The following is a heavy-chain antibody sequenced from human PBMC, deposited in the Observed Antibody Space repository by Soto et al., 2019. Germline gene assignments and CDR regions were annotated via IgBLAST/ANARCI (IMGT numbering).Heavy chain of an antibody. V-gene: IGHV3-23*01. CDR2: ISGSGGST. CDR3: AKEAAYYDILTGNGFLDY. Sequence: GGSLRLSCAASGFTFSSYAMSWVRQAPGKGLEWVSAISGSGGSTYYADSVKGRFTISRDNSKNTLYLQMNSLRAEDTAVYYCAKEAAYYDILTGNGFLDYWGQGTLVTVSS. CDR1: GFTFSSYA. D-gene: IGHD3-9*01. J-gene: IGHJ4*02.